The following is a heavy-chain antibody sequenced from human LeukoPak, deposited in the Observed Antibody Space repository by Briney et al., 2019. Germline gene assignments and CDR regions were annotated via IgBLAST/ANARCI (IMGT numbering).Heavy chain of an antibody. D-gene: IGHD3-16*01. CDR1: GFTLSSYC. V-gene: IGHV3-23*01. CDR3: AKDTRYAAADVFDY. Sequence: PGGSLRLSCAASGFTLSSYCMSWVRQAPGKGLEWVATINGSGSGTYYVDSVKGRFTISRDNAKNTLYLQMKSLRAEDTAVYYCAKDTRYAAADVFDYWGQGTLVTVSS. J-gene: IGHJ4*01. CDR2: INGSGSGT.